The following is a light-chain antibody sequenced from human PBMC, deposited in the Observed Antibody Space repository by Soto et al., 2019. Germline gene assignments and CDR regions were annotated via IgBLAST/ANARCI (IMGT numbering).Light chain of an antibody. J-gene: IGKJ1*01. V-gene: IGKV3-20*01. CDR3: QQYASSPRT. CDR2: DAS. Sequence: EIVLTQSPGTLSLSPGERATLSCRASQSVSSNSLAWYQQKPGQAPRLLIYDASSRATGIPDRFSGSGSGTDFTLTISRLEPEDFAVYHCQQYASSPRTFGQGTKVEIK. CDR1: QSVSSNS.